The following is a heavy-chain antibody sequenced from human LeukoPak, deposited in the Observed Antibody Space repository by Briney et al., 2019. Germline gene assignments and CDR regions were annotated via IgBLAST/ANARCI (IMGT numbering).Heavy chain of an antibody. CDR1: GGSISSSSYY. CDR2: IYYSGST. V-gene: IGHV4-39*07. CDR3: ASLSPSRPSDYDSSGYYYGGSYAFDI. Sequence: SETLSLTCTVSGGSISSSSYYWGWIRQPPGKGLEWIGSIYYSGSTYYNPSLKSRVTISVDTSKNQFSLKLSSVTAADTAVYYCASLSPSRPSDYDSSGYYYGGSYAFDIWGQGTMVTVSS. D-gene: IGHD3-22*01. J-gene: IGHJ3*02.